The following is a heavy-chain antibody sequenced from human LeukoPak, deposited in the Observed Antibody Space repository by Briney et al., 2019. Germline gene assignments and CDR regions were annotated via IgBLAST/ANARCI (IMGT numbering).Heavy chain of an antibody. Sequence: PSETLSLTCTVSGGSISSSSYYWGWIRQPPGKGLEWIGSIYYSGSTYHNPSLESRVTISVDTSKDQFSLKLSSVTAADTAVYYCARCEAAAESPIDYWGQGTLVTVSS. J-gene: IGHJ4*02. CDR2: IYYSGST. V-gene: IGHV4-39*01. CDR3: ARCEAAAESPIDY. CDR1: GGSISSSSYY. D-gene: IGHD6-13*01.